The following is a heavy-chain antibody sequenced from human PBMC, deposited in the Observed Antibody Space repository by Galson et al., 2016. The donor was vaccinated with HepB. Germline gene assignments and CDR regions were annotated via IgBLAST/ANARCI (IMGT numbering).Heavy chain of an antibody. CDR3: ATIPSYSSGWYEIFDH. Sequence: SVKVSCKVSGYTLTELSMHWVRQAPGKGLEWMGGFEPEDGETIYAQKFQGRVTMTEDTSTDTAYMDLSSLRSEDTAVYYCATIPSYSSGWYEIFDHWGQGTLVTVSS. CDR1: GYTLTELS. D-gene: IGHD6-19*01. J-gene: IGHJ4*02. CDR2: FEPEDGET. V-gene: IGHV1-24*01.